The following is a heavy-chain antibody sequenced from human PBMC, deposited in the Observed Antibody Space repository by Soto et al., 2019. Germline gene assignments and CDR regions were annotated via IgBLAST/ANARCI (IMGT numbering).Heavy chain of an antibody. J-gene: IGHJ6*02. V-gene: IGHV3-21*02. Sequence: EVQLVESGGGLVKPGGSLRLSCVASGFAFRSYGMNWVRQAPGKGLEWVSSISTSSSAIYYTDSVEGRFTISRDNARNSLYLQMKSLRAEDTAVYFCARDGADYDILTGYYDYYYHGMDVWGQGTTVTVSS. CDR2: ISTSSSAI. D-gene: IGHD3-9*01. CDR3: ARDGADYDILTGYYDYYYHGMDV. CDR1: GFAFRSYG.